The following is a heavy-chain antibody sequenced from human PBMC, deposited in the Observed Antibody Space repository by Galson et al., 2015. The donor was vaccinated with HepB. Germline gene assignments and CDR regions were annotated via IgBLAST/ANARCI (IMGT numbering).Heavy chain of an antibody. CDR2: ISGYNGNT. J-gene: IGHJ4*02. Sequence: SVKVYCKASGYTFTNYYMHWVRQAPGQGLEWMAWISGYNGNTNYAQKFQGRVTMTTDTSTSTAYMELRSLTSDDTAVYYCATARYSTSPPDNWGQGTLVTVSS. CDR1: GYTFTNYY. D-gene: IGHD6-6*01. V-gene: IGHV1-18*04. CDR3: ATARYSTSPPDN.